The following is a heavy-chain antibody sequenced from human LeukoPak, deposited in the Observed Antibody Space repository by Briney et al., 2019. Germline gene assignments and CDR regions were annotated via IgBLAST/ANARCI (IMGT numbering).Heavy chain of an antibody. V-gene: IGHV4-39*07. CDR3: ASDSSSWYRWFDP. J-gene: IGHJ5*02. CDR1: GGSISSSSYY. CDR2: IYYSGST. D-gene: IGHD6-13*01. Sequence: SETLSLTCTVSGGSISSSSYYWGWIRQPPGKGLEWIGSIYYSGSTYYNPSLKSRVTISVDTSKNQFSLKLSSVTAADTAVYYCASDSSSWYRWFDPWGQGTLVTVSS.